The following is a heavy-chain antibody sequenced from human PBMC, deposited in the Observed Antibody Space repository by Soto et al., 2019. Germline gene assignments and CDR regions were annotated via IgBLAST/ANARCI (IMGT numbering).Heavy chain of an antibody. V-gene: IGHV3-33*05. D-gene: IGHD3-9*01. Sequence: GGSLRLSCAASGFTFSSYGMHWVRQAPGKGLEWVAVISHDGSNTNYADSVKGRFTISRDNSKNTLYLQMNSLRAEDTAVYYCALGHYYDILTGLDYWGQGTLVTVSS. J-gene: IGHJ4*02. CDR2: ISHDGSNT. CDR1: GFTFSSYG. CDR3: ALGHYYDILTGLDY.